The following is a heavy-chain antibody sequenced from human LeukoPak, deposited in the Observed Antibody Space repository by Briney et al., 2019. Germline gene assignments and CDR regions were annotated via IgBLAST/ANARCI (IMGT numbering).Heavy chain of an antibody. D-gene: IGHD1-26*01. J-gene: IGHJ4*02. CDR3: ARSSLEWELLTYFDY. CDR1: GFTFSSYA. Sequence: GRSLRLSCAASGFTFSSYAMHWVRQAPGKGLEWVAVISYDGSNKYYADSVKGRFTISRDNSKNTLYPQMNSLRAEDTAVYYCARSSLEWELLTYFDYWGQGTLVTVSS. V-gene: IGHV3-30*01. CDR2: ISYDGSNK.